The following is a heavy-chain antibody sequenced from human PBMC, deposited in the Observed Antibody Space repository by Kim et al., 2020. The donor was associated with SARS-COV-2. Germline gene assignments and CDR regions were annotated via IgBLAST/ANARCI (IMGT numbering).Heavy chain of an antibody. V-gene: IGHV1-18*04. CDR1: GYTFTSYG. CDR2: ISAYNGNT. J-gene: IGHJ5*02. CDR3: ARAITMVRGVIRNWFDP. Sequence: ASVKVSCKASGYTFTSYGISWVRQAPGQGLEWMGWISAYNGNTNYAQKLQGRVTMTTDTSTSTAYMELRSLRSDDTAVYYCARAITMVRGVIRNWFDPWGQGTLVTVSS. D-gene: IGHD3-10*01.